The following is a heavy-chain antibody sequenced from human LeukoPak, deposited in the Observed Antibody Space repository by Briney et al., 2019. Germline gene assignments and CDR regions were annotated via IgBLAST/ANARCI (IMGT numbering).Heavy chain of an antibody. CDR2: MNPNTGRT. CDR1: RYTFTRYD. D-gene: IGHD3-10*01. V-gene: IGHV1-8*01. CDR3: ARLSQTPDYYTLGGYYYLGY. J-gene: IGHJ4*02. Sequence: PVASVKVSCKASRYTFTRYDINWVREAAGHGLEWMGWMNPNTGRTGYAQKFQGRITMTRDTSINTAYMELTNLRSEDTAIYYCARLSQTPDYYTLGGYYYLGYWGQGTPVTVSS.